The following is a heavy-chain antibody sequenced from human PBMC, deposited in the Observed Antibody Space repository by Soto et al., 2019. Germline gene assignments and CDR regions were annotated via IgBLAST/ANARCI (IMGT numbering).Heavy chain of an antibody. J-gene: IGHJ5*02. Sequence: ASVKVSCKASGYTXTSYGISWVRQAPGQGLEWMGWISAYNGNTNYAQKLQGRVTMTTDTSTSTAYMELRSLRSDDTAVYYCARDRDYSSGWNNWFDPWGQGTLVTVSS. CDR3: ARDRDYSSGWNNWFDP. V-gene: IGHV1-18*01. D-gene: IGHD6-19*01. CDR2: ISAYNGNT. CDR1: GYTXTSYG.